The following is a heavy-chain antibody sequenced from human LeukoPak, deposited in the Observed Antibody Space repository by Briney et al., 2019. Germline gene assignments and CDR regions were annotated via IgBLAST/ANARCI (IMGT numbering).Heavy chain of an antibody. V-gene: IGHV3-21*01. CDR2: ISSSSSYI. CDR1: GFTFSSYG. J-gene: IGHJ4*02. D-gene: IGHD5-24*01. CDR3: ARDRRWLQLFSY. Sequence: GGSLRLSCAASGFTFSSYGMSWVRQAPGKGLEWVSSISSSSSYIYYADSVKGRFTISRDNAKNSLYLQMNSLRAEDTAVYYCARDRRWLQLFSYWGQGTLVTVSS.